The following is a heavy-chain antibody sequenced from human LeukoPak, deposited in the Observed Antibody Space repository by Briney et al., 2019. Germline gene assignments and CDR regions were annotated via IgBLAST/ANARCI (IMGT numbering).Heavy chain of an antibody. D-gene: IGHD3-10*01. V-gene: IGHV4-61*08. CDR2: IYYSGST. J-gene: IGHJ4*02. CDR1: GGSISSGGYY. CDR3: ARERPGSIWSAFDY. Sequence: SETLSLTCTVSGGSISSGGYYWSWIRQHPGKGLEWIGYIYYSGSTNYNPSLKSRVTISVDTSKNQFSLKLSSVTAADTAVYYCARERPGSIWSAFDYWGQGTLVTVSS.